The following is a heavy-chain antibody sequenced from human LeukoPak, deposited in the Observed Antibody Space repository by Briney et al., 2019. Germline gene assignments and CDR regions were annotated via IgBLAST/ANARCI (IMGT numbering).Heavy chain of an antibody. J-gene: IGHJ3*02. V-gene: IGHV4-34*01. D-gene: IGHD6-6*01. CDR3: ARYSSSSVHI. CDR1: GGSFSGYY. CDR2: INHSGST. Sequence: SETLSLTCAVYGGSFSGYYWSWIRQPPGKGLEWIGEINHSGSTNYNPSLKSRVTVSVDTSKNQFSLKLSSVTAADTAVYYCARYSSSSVHIWGQGTMVTVSS.